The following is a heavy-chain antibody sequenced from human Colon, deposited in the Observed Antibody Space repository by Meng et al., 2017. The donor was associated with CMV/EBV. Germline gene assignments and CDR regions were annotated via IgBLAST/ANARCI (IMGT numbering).Heavy chain of an antibody. Sequence: SLKISCEASGFTFDDYTMHWVRLVPGRGPQWVSGITWNSVDRGYADFVKGRFTISRDNSKNTLFLQMNSLRPEDTGVYYCARQVRLDGRFDYWGQGTLVTVSS. CDR3: ARQVRLDGRFDY. V-gene: IGHV3-9*01. CDR1: GFTFDDYT. D-gene: IGHD3-9*01. J-gene: IGHJ4*02. CDR2: ITWNSVDR.